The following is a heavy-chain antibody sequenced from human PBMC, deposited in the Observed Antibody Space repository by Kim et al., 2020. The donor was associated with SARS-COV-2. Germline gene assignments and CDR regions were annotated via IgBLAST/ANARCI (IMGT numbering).Heavy chain of an antibody. CDR3: ARVGGYDYAYYGMDV. D-gene: IGHD3-16*01. V-gene: IGHV4-59*01. J-gene: IGHJ6*02. Sequence: PSLKSRVTISVDTSKVQFSLKLSSVTAADTAVYYCARVGGYDYAYYGMDVWGQGTTVTVSS.